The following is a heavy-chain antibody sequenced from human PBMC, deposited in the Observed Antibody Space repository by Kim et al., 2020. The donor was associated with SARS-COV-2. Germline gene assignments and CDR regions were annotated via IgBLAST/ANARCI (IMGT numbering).Heavy chain of an antibody. J-gene: IGHJ4*02. Sequence: GGSLRLSCAASGFTFSSYGMHWVRQAPGKGLEWVAVISYDGSNKYYADSVKGRFTISRDNSKNTLYLQMNSLRAEDTAVYYCAKDRYDSSGKHLDYWGQGTLVTVSS. CDR3: AKDRYDSSGKHLDY. D-gene: IGHD3-22*01. V-gene: IGHV3-30*18. CDR1: GFTFSSYG. CDR2: ISYDGSNK.